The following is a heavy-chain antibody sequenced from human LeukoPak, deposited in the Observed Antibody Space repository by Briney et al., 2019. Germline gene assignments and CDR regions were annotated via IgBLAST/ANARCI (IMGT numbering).Heavy chain of an antibody. CDR3: AKDSSVPYGITD. CDR2: ISGSDGNT. V-gene: IGHV3-23*01. J-gene: IGHJ4*02. Sequence: GGSLRLPCAVSGFTFSKYAMSWVRQAPGKGLEWVSAISGSDGNTFYADSVKGRFTISRDNSKNTLSLQMNNLRAEDTALYYCAKDSSVPYGITDWGQGTLVTVSS. D-gene: IGHD4-17*01. CDR1: GFTFSKYA.